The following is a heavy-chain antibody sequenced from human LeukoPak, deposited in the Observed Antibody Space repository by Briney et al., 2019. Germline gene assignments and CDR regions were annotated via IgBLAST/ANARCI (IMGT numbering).Heavy chain of an antibody. CDR1: GFTVSSNY. V-gene: IGHV3-23*01. CDR3: AKGYCSGGSCYYDY. Sequence: PGGSLRLSCVVSGFTVSSNYMSWVRQAPGKGLEWVSAISGSGGSTYYADSVKGRFTISRDNSKNTLYLQMNSLRAEDTAVYYCAKGYCSGGSCYYDYWGQGTLVTVSS. D-gene: IGHD2-15*01. J-gene: IGHJ4*02. CDR2: ISGSGGST.